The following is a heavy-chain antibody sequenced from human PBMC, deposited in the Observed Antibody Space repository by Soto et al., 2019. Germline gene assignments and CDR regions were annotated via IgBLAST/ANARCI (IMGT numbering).Heavy chain of an antibody. D-gene: IGHD6-19*01. CDR3: AKDPLMAVAGMSDY. CDR2: ISGSGGST. CDR1: GFTFSSYA. Sequence: GGSLRLSCAASGFTFSSYAMSWVRQAPGKGLEWVSAISGSGGSTYYADSVKGRFTISRDNSKNTLYLQMNSLRAEDTAVYYCAKDPLMAVAGMSDYWGQGTLVTSPQ. V-gene: IGHV3-23*01. J-gene: IGHJ4*02.